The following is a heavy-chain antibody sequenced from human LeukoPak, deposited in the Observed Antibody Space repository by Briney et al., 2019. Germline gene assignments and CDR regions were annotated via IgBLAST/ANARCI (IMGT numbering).Heavy chain of an antibody. Sequence: GGSLRLSCTASGFTFSDYWMSWVRQAPGKGLEWVANITQDGSEKYYVDSVKGRFTISRDNAKNSLYLQMNSLRAEDTAVYYCARGGNSYGPNWFDPWGQGTLVTVSS. J-gene: IGHJ5*02. V-gene: IGHV3-7*03. CDR1: GFTFSDYW. D-gene: IGHD5-18*01. CDR2: ITQDGSEK. CDR3: ARGGNSYGPNWFDP.